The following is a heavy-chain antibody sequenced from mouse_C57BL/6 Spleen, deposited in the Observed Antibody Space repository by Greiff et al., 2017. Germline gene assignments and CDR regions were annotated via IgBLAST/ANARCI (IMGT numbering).Heavy chain of an antibody. CDR3: ARVDYYGSSLFDY. Sequence: EVNVVESEGGLVQPGSSMKLSCTASGFTFSDYYMAWVRQVPEKGLEWVANINYDGSSTYYLDSLKSRFIISRDNAKNILYLQMSSLKSEDTATYYCARVDYYGSSLFDYWGQGTTLTVSS. V-gene: IGHV5-16*01. CDR1: GFTFSDYY. J-gene: IGHJ2*01. D-gene: IGHD1-1*01. CDR2: INYDGSST.